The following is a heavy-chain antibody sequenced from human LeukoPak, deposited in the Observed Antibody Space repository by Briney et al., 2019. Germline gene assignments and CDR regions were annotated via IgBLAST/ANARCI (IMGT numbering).Heavy chain of an antibody. CDR1: GFTLSGYW. V-gene: IGHV3-7*01. Sequence: PVGSLRLSSVVSGFTLSGYWVNGGRQSPRKGLGWVAHIKPDGSDKNYVDSARGRFTFPRDNAKNSAFLKMNSLTPQDTPRFYFATMSAQTFDIWGQGTLGSVSS. J-gene: IGHJ3*02. D-gene: IGHD3-3*01. CDR3: ATMSAQTFDI. CDR2: IKPDGSDK.